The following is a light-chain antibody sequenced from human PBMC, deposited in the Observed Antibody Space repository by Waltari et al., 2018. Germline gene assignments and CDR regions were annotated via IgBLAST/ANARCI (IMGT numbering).Light chain of an antibody. CDR1: SSNIGRHY. CDR2: RNN. Sequence: QSVLTQPPSASGTPGQRVTISCSGSSSNIGRHYVYWYQQLPGTAPKLLIYRNNQWPSGVPDRFSGSKSGTSASLAISGLRSEDEADYYCAAWDDSLSGLFGGGTKLTVL. J-gene: IGLJ2*01. CDR3: AAWDDSLSGL. V-gene: IGLV1-47*01.